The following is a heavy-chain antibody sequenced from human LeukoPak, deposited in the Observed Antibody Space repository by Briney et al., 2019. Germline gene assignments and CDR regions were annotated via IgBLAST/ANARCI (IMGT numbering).Heavy chain of an antibody. CDR1: GYSFTSHY. V-gene: IGHV1-46*01. J-gene: IGHJ5*02. D-gene: IGHD1-26*01. CDR2: INPSGSST. CDR3: ARDNSVGDVAWWFDP. Sequence: ASVTVSCKASGYSFTSHYMHWVRQAPGQGLEWLGLINPSGSSTLYAQKFQGRITMTRDMYTTTDYMELSSLTYDDTAVYYCARDNSVGDVAWWFDPWGQGTLVTVSS.